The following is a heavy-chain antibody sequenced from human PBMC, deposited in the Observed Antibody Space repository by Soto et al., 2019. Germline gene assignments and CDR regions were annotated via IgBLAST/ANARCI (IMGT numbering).Heavy chain of an antibody. CDR3: GRVRPPGTMIDAFDI. D-gene: IGHD3-22*01. Sequence: SVKVSCKASGGTFSSYAISWVRQAPGQGLEWMGGIIPIFGTANYAQKFQGRVTITADESTSTAYMELSSLRSEDTAVYYCGRVRPPGTMIDAFDIWGQGTMVTVSS. V-gene: IGHV1-69*13. CDR2: IIPIFGTA. J-gene: IGHJ3*02. CDR1: GGTFSSYA.